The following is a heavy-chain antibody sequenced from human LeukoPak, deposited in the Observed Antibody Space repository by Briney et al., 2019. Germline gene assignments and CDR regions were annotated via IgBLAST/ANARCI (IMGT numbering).Heavy chain of an antibody. J-gene: IGHJ4*02. CDR3: ARGDFDGGNSYYFDY. V-gene: IGHV3-53*01. CDR1: GFTVSINY. Sequence: GGSLRLSCAASGFTVSINYMSWVRQAPGKGLEWVSVIYSGGSTYYADSVEGRFTISRDNSKNTLYLQMNSLRAEDTAVYYCARGDFDGGNSYYFDYWGQGTLVTVSS. CDR2: IYSGGST. D-gene: IGHD4-23*01.